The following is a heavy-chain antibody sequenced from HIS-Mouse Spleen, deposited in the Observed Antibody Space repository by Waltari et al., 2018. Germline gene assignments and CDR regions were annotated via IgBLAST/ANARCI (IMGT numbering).Heavy chain of an antibody. V-gene: IGHV4-39*07. J-gene: IGHJ2*01. CDR2: THYRVGT. CDR1: GGSISSSSYY. D-gene: IGHD6-13*01. CDR3: AREIPYSSSWYDWYFDL. Sequence: QLQLQESGPGLVKPSETLSLTCTVSGGSISSSSYYWGWIRHPPGKGLDWIGSTHYRVGTTYNPSLKSRVTISVDTSKNQFSLKLSSVTAADTAVYYCAREIPYSSSWYDWYFDLWGRGTLVTVSS.